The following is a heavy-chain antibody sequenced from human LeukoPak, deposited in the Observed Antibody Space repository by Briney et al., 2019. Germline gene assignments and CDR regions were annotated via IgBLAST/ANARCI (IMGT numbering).Heavy chain of an antibody. Sequence: SGPTLVNPTQTLTLTCTFSGFSLSTSGVGVGWIRQPPGKALEWLALIYWNDDKRYSPSLKSRLTITKDTSKNQVVLTMTNIDPVDTATYYCAHRGYTYGYVSYWGQGTLVTVSS. CDR2: IYWNDDK. CDR3: AHRGYTYGYVSY. D-gene: IGHD5-18*01. V-gene: IGHV2-5*01. J-gene: IGHJ4*02. CDR1: GFSLSTSGVG.